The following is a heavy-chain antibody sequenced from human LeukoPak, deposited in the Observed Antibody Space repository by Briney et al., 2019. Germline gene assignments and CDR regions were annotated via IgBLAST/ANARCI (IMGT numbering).Heavy chain of an antibody. V-gene: IGHV3-48*03. CDR2: ISSSGSTI. Sequence: GGSLRLSCAASGFTFSSYEMNWVRQAPGKGLEWVSYISSSGSTIYYADSVKGRFTISRNNAKNSLYLQMNSLRAEDTAVCYCARSPRGVARTRVFDYWGQGTLVTVSS. CDR1: GFTFSSYE. D-gene: IGHD3-10*01. CDR3: ARSPRGVARTRVFDY. J-gene: IGHJ4*02.